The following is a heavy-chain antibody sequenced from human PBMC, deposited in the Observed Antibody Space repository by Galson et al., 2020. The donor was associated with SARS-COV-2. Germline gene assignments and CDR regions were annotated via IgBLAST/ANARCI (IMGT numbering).Heavy chain of an antibody. CDR2: ISYDGNSK. D-gene: IGHD1-26*01. J-gene: IGHJ4*02. V-gene: IGHV3-30*01. Sequence: GESLKISCAASGFIFSSHAMHWVRQAPGKGLDWVAVISYDGNSKYYADSVKGRFTISRDNSKNTVYLQMNSLRAEDTAVYSCARDEYGIVGATLTLDHWGQGTLITVSS. CDR3: ARDEYGIVGATLTLDH. CDR1: GFIFSSHA.